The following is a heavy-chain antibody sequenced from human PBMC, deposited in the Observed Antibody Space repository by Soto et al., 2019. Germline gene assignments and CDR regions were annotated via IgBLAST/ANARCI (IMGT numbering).Heavy chain of an antibody. CDR1: GGSVGTGDYA. D-gene: IGHD3-3*01. CDR2: DYYTGNN. CDR3: VGERYRFWRGPCDL. V-gene: IGHV4-30-4*01. J-gene: IGHJ2*01. Sequence: QVQLQESGPGLVKPSQTLSLTCTVSGGSVGTGDYAWPWIRQAPGKDLEWLAYDYYTGNNYQNPSLKGRVSISVCTSKNQFSLELRSVTAADTAVYYCVGERYRFWRGPCDLWGRGTLVTVSS.